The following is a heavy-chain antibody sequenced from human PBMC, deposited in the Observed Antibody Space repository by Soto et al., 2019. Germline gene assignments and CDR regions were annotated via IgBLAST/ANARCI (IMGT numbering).Heavy chain of an antibody. CDR3: AIGSIAARPVDD. D-gene: IGHD6-6*01. CDR1: GFTFSSYA. V-gene: IGHV3-30-3*01. CDR2: ISYDGSNK. J-gene: IGHJ4*02. Sequence: QVQLVESGGGVVQPGRSLRLSCAASGFTFSSYAMHWVRQAPGKGLEWVAVISYDGSNKYYADSVKGRFTISRDNSKNTLYLQMNSLRAEDTAVYYCAIGSIAARPVDDWGQGTLVTGSS.